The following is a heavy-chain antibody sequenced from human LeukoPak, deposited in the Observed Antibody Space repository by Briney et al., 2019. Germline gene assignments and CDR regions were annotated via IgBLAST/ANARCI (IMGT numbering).Heavy chain of an antibody. CDR2: ISSNGGST. CDR1: GFTFSSYA. Sequence: GGSLRLSCAASGFTFSSYAMHWVRQAPGKGLEYVSAISSNGGSTYYANSVKGRFTISRDNSKNTLYLQMGSLRAEDMAVYYCARSPNVDTAMGREGYYFDYWGREPWSPSPQ. V-gene: IGHV3-64*01. D-gene: IGHD5-18*01. CDR3: ARSPNVDTAMGREGYYFDY. J-gene: IGHJ4*02.